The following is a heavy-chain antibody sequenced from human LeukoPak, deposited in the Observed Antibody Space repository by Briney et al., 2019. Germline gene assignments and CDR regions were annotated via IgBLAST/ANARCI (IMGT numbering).Heavy chain of an antibody. CDR3: ARDSYYGSGSYPQGYGMDV. D-gene: IGHD3-10*01. Sequence: GGSLRLSCAASGFTFSSYEMNWVRQAPGKGLEWVSYISSSGSTIYYADSVKGRFTISRDNAKNSLYLQMNSLRAEDTAVYYCARDSYYGSGSYPQGYGMDVWGKGTTVTVSS. CDR1: GFTFSSYE. J-gene: IGHJ6*04. CDR2: ISSSGSTI. V-gene: IGHV3-48*03.